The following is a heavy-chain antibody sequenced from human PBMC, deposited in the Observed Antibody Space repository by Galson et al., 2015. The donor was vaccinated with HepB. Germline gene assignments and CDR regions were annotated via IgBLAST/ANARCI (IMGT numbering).Heavy chain of an antibody. V-gene: IGHV3-74*01. D-gene: IGHD4-23*01. CDR2: INSDGSTT. CDR3: TSTMVTQFDY. CDR1: GFSFSNYW. Sequence: SLRLSCAASGFSFSNYWMHWVRQTPGKGLVWVSRINSDGSTTGYADSVKGRFTISRDNAKNTLCLQMNTLTVEDTAMYYCTSTMVTQFDYWGQGALVTVSS. J-gene: IGHJ4*02.